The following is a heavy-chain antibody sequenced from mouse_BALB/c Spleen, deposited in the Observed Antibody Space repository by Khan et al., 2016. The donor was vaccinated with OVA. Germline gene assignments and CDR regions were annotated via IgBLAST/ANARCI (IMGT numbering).Heavy chain of an antibody. V-gene: IGHV9-3-1*01. J-gene: IGHJ3*01. CDR3: ARSEYYRSFAY. D-gene: IGHD2-14*01. Sequence: QIQLVQSGPGLKKPGETVKISCKASGYTFTNYGMDWVKQTPGKGLKWMGWINTYTGEPTYPDDFKGRFAFSLETSASTAYLQINNLKNEDTATYFCARSEYYRSFAYWGQGTLVTVSA. CDR2: INTYTGEP. CDR1: GYTFTNYG.